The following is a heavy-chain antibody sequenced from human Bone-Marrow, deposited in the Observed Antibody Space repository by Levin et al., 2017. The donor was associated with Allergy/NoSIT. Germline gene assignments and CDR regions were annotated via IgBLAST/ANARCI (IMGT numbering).Heavy chain of an antibody. V-gene: IGHV3-23*01. J-gene: IGHJ4*02. D-gene: IGHD6-13*01. CDR1: GFTFSSYA. CDR3: AKGAQNSWYRTHYFDY. CDR2: ISGSGGST. Sequence: GESLKISCAASGFTFSSYAMSWVRQAPGKGLDWVSVISGSGGSTSYADSVMGRFTISRDNSKNTVYLQMNSLGAEDTAIYSCAKGAQNSWYRTHYFDYWGQGILVTVSS.